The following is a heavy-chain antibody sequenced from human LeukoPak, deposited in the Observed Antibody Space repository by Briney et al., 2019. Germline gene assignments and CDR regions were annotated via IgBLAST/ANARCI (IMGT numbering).Heavy chain of an antibody. J-gene: IGHJ4*02. D-gene: IGHD6-13*01. CDR1: GFTFDDYA. V-gene: IGHV3-9*01. CDR3: AKDTRSSSPAGYFDY. CDR2: ISWNSGSI. Sequence: GRSLRLSCAASGFTFDDYAMHWVRQAPGKGLEWVSGISWNSGSIGYADSVKGRFTISRDNAKNSLYLQMNSLRAEDTALYYCAKDTRSSSPAGYFDYWGQGTLVTVSS.